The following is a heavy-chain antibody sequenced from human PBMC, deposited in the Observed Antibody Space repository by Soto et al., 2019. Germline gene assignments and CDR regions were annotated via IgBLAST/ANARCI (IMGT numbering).Heavy chain of an antibody. Sequence: QITLKESGPTLVKPTQTLTLTCTFSGFSLSTSGVGVGWIRQPPGKALEWLALIYWDDDKRYSPSLKSRLTITKDTSKNQVVLTMTNMDPVDTATYYCAHKAQHYDFWSGPKPHGKDAFDIWGQGTMVTVSS. V-gene: IGHV2-5*02. D-gene: IGHD3-3*01. CDR2: IYWDDDK. CDR1: GFSLSTSGVG. J-gene: IGHJ3*02. CDR3: AHKAQHYDFWSGPKPHGKDAFDI.